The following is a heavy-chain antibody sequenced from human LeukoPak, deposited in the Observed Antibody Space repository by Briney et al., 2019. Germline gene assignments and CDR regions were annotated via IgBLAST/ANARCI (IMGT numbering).Heavy chain of an antibody. Sequence: SQTLSLTCAISGDGVSTKSATWNWIRQSPSRGLEWLGRTYYTSKWYNDYAVSVKSRITINPDTSKNQFSLQLNSVTPEDTAVYYCAREGWFGEPPSHWFDPWGQGILVTVSS. CDR1: GDGVSTKSAT. CDR3: AREGWFGEPPSHWFDP. CDR2: TYYTSKWYN. D-gene: IGHD3-10*01. V-gene: IGHV6-1*01. J-gene: IGHJ5*02.